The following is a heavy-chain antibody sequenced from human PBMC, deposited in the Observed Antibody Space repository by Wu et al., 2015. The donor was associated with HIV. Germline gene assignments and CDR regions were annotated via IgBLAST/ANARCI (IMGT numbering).Heavy chain of an antibody. CDR1: GYTFTGYY. D-gene: IGHD3-22*01. Sequence: QVQLVQSGAEVKRPGASVKVSCKASGYTFTGYYMHWVRQAPGQGLEWMGWINPNSGGTNYAQKSQGRVTMTRDTSISTAYMELSRLRSDDTAVYYCARGTITMSGPRVGNRGAFDIWGQGTMVTVSS. V-gene: IGHV1-2*02. CDR3: ARGTITMSGPRVGNRGAFDI. J-gene: IGHJ3*02. CDR2: INPNSGGT.